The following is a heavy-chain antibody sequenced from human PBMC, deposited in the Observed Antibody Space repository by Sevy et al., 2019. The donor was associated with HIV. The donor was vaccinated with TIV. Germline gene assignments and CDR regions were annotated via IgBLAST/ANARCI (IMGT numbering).Heavy chain of an antibody. CDR1: GGSFSGYY. CDR2: INHSGST. J-gene: IGHJ6*02. Sequence: SETLSLTCAVYGGSFSGYYWSWIRQPPGKGLEWIGEINHSGSTNYNPSLKSRVTILVDTSKNQFSLKLGSVTAADTAVYYCARVPRYCSSTSCYTAGTGGYYYYGMDVWGQGTTVTVSS. D-gene: IGHD2-2*02. CDR3: ARVPRYCSSTSCYTAGTGGYYYYGMDV. V-gene: IGHV4-34*01.